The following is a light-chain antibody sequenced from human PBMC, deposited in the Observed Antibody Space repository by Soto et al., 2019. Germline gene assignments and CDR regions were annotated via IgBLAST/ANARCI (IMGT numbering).Light chain of an antibody. CDR2: GAS. V-gene: IGKV3-15*01. Sequence: EIVMTQSPATLSLSPGETATLSCRASQSVSSNLAWYHQKPGQAPRLLIYGASTRATGIPARFSGSGSGTEFTLTISSLQSEDFAVYYCQQYNNWPRTFGQGTRVEIK. J-gene: IGKJ1*01. CDR3: QQYNNWPRT. CDR1: QSVSSN.